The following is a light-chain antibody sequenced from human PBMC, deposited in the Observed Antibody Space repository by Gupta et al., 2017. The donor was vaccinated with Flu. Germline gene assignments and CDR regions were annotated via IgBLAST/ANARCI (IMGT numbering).Light chain of an antibody. CDR2: VAS. V-gene: IGKV1-9*01. J-gene: IGKJ2*01. Sequence: DTQLTHASTLLSASVGDEVSITCRGSQGISNYLAWYQHKPGKAPKLLIYVASILQSGVPSRFSGTGSGTEFTLTISSLQPEDFAIYYCQQLSRYPLTFGRGTKLEIK. CDR3: QQLSRYPLT. CDR1: QGISNY.